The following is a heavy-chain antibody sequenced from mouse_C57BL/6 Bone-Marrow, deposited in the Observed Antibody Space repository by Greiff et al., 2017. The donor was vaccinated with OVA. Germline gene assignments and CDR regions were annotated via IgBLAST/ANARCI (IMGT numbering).Heavy chain of an antibody. CDR2: LDPNSGGT. J-gene: IGHJ2*01. Sequence: VQLQQPGAELVKPGASVKLSCKASGYTFTSYWMHWVKQRPGRGLEWIGRLDPNSGGTKYNEKFKSKATLTVDKPTSTAYMQLSRLTAEESAVYYCASAGDGYSDYWGQGTTLTVSS. CDR1: GYTFTSYW. CDR3: ASAGDGYSDY. D-gene: IGHD2-3*01. V-gene: IGHV1-72*01.